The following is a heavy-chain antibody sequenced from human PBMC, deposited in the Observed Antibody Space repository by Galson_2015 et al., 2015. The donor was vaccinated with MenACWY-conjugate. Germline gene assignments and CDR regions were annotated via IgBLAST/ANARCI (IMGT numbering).Heavy chain of an antibody. J-gene: IGHJ4*02. CDR3: AREGFCSGGTCYFYDY. Sequence: DSVKGRFTISRDNSKNTLYLQMNSLRVEDTAVYYCAREGFCSGGTCYFYDYWGQGILVTVSA. D-gene: IGHD2-15*01. V-gene: IGHV3-23*01.